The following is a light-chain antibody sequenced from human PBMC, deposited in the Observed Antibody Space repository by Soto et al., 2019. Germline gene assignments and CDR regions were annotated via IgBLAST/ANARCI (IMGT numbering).Light chain of an antibody. CDR2: GAS. Sequence: ETVLTQSPGTLSLSPGEIATLFCRASQSVSSSYLAWYQQKPGQAPRLLIYGASSRATGIPDRFSGSGSGTDFTLTISSLEPEDFAVYYCQQYGTSPLTFGGGTKVDIK. J-gene: IGKJ4*01. CDR1: QSVSSSY. CDR3: QQYGTSPLT. V-gene: IGKV3-20*01.